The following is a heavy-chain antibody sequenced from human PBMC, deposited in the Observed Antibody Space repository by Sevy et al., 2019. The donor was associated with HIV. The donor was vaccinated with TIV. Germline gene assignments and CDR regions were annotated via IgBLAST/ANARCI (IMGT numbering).Heavy chain of an antibody. CDR3: ARGHFYGSGSFRIYYGMDV. D-gene: IGHD3-10*01. CDR1: GYTFTSYG. Sequence: ASVKVSCKASGYTFTSYGISWVRQAPGQGLEWMGWISAYNGNTNYAQKLQGRVTMTTDTSTSTAYMELRSLRSDDTAVYYCARGHFYGSGSFRIYYGMDVWGQGTTVIVSS. CDR2: ISAYNGNT. J-gene: IGHJ6*02. V-gene: IGHV1-18*01.